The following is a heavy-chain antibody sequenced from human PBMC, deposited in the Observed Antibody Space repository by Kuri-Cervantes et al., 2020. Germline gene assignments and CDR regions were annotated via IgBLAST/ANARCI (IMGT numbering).Heavy chain of an antibody. CDR2: IIPVFGTA. J-gene: IGHJ6*03. Sequence: ASVKVSCKASGGTFSSYAISWVRQAPGQGLEWMGGIIPVFGTANYAQKFQGRVTITADKSTSTAYMELSSLRSEDTAVYYCATAVFTGYYYMDVWGRGTTVTVSS. D-gene: IGHD4-11*01. CDR3: ATAVFTGYYYMDV. CDR1: GGTFSSYA. V-gene: IGHV1-69*06.